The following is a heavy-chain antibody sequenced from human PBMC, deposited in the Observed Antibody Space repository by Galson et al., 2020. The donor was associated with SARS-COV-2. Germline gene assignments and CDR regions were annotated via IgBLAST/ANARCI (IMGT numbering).Heavy chain of an antibody. CDR1: GYSISSGYY. Sequence: ETLSLTCTVSGYSISSGYYWAWIRQPPGKGLEWIGSIYHSGSTYYNPSLKSRVTISVDTSKNQFSLKVTSVTAADTAVYYCARVNPGYSGYDQFDYWGQGTLVTVSS. J-gene: IGHJ4*02. D-gene: IGHD5-12*01. CDR2: IYHSGST. V-gene: IGHV4-38-2*02. CDR3: ARVNPGYSGYDQFDY.